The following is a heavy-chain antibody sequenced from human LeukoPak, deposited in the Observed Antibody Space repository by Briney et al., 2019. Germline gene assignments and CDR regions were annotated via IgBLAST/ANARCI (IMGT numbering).Heavy chain of an antibody. D-gene: IGHD6-25*01. CDR3: ARDDGSASGDY. V-gene: IGHV3-33*01. J-gene: IGHJ4*02. CDR2: IWYDGSRK. Sequence: PGGSLRLSCAASGFTFSSYGMHWVRQAPGKGLEWVAVIWYDGSRKYYADSVKGRFTISRDSSKNTLWLQMNSLRAEDTAVYYCARDDGSASGDYWGQGTLVTVSS. CDR1: GFTFSSYG.